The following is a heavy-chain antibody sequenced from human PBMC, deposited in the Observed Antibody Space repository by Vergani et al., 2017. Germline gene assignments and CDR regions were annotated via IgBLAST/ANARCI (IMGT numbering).Heavy chain of an antibody. D-gene: IGHD2/OR15-2a*01. CDR1: GAAIKDFY. J-gene: IGHJ5*02. CDR3: ARDRDLYCRSTTSCHNWFDP. V-gene: IGHV4-59*01. CDR2: VYYTGST. Sequence: QVQLQESGPGLVKPSETLSLTCTVSGAAIKDFYWSWFRQPPGKGLEWIVYVYYTGSTTYNPSLKSRVTIAVDTSNNQFSLRMNSLTAADTAIYYCARDRDLYCRSTTSCHNWFDPWGQGSLVTVSS.